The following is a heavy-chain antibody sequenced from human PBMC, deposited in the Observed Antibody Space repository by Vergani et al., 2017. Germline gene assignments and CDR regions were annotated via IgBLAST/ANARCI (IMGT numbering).Heavy chain of an antibody. CDR3: ARLSHTSPYYMDV. V-gene: IGHV4-34*01. Sequence: QVQLQQWGAGLLKPSETLSLTCAVYGGSFSGYYWSWIRQPPGKGLEWIGEINHSGSTNYNPSLKSRVTISVATSKNQFSLKLSSVTAADTAVYYCARLSHTSPYYMDVWGKGTTVTVSS. CDR1: GGSFSGYY. CDR2: INHSGST. J-gene: IGHJ6*03. D-gene: IGHD3-3*01.